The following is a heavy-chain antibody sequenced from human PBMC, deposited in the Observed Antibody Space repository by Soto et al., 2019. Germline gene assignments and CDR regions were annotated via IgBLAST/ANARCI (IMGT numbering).Heavy chain of an antibody. V-gene: IGHV1-24*01. D-gene: IGHD2-2*01. Sequence: QVQLVQSGAEVKTPGASVKVSCKVSGYTLTELSMHWVRQAPGKGLEWMGGFDPEDGETIYAQKFQGRVTMTADTSTDTAYMELSSRRSEDKAVYYGATVEVVPAAALNGGDSFDIWGQGTMVTVSS. CDR2: FDPEDGET. CDR3: ATVEVVPAAALNGGDSFDI. CDR1: GYTLTELS. J-gene: IGHJ3*02.